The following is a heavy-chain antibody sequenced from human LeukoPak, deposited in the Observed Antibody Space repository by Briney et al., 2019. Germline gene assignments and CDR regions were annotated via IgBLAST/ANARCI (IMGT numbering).Heavy chain of an antibody. J-gene: IGHJ6*04. CDR1: GFTFSSYG. CDR2: IWYDGSNK. Sequence: PGGSLRLSCAASGFTFSSYGMHWVRQAPGKGLEWVAVIWYDGSNKYYADSVKGRFTISRDNSKNTLYLQMNSLRAEDTAVYYCARGSRTTYGMEVWGKGTTVTVSS. V-gene: IGHV3-33*01. D-gene: IGHD4-11*01. CDR3: ARGSRTTYGMEV.